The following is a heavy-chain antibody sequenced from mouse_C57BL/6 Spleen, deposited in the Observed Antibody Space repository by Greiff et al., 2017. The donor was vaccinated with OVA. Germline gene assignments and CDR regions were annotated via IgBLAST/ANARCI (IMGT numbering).Heavy chain of an antibody. CDR3: AREGYYDGSSYGGYAMDY. D-gene: IGHD1-1*01. Sequence: QVQLQQSGAELVRPGASVKLSCKASGYTFTDYYINWVKQRPGQGLEWIARIYPGSGNTYYNEKFKGKATLTAEKSSSTAYMQLSSLTSEDSAVYFCAREGYYDGSSYGGYAMDYWGQGTSVTVSS. J-gene: IGHJ4*01. CDR1: GYTFTDYY. V-gene: IGHV1-76*01. CDR2: IYPGSGNT.